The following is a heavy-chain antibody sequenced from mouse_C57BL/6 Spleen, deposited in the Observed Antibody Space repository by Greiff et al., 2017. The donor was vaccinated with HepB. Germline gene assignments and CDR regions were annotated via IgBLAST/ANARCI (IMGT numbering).Heavy chain of an antibody. CDR2: ISYDGSN. D-gene: IGHD2-5*01. CDR1: GYSITSGYY. CDR3: AIYYSNWYFDV. V-gene: IGHV3-6*01. J-gene: IGHJ1*03. Sequence: DVKLVESGPGLVKPSQSLSLTCSVTGYSITSGYYWNWIRQFPGNKLEWMGYISYDGSNNYNPSLKNRISITRDTSKNQFFLKLNSVTTEDTATYYCAIYYSNWYFDVWGTGTTVTVSS.